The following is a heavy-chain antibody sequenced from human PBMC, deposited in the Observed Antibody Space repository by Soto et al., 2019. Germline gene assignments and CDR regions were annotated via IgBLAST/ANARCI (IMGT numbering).Heavy chain of an antibody. CDR1: GYTFTTYD. CDR3: ARVIGGLYYFDY. D-gene: IGHD3-16*01. J-gene: IGHJ4*02. CDR2: MNPNSGNT. V-gene: IGHV1-8*01. Sequence: ASVKVSCKASGYTFTTYDITWVRQATGQGLEWMGWMNPNSGNTGYAEKFQGRVTMTRNTSIRTAYMELSGLTSEDTAVYYCARVIGGLYYFDYWGQGTLVTVSS.